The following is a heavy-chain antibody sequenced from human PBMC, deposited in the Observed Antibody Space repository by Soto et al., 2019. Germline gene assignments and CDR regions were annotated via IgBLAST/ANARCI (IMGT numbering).Heavy chain of an antibody. D-gene: IGHD5-18*01. CDR1: GFTLSNYA. CDR2: ISYDGSNK. CDR3: AKEGYSYGYYYYYGMDV. J-gene: IGHJ6*02. V-gene: IGHV3-30*04. Sequence: PGGSLRLSCAASGFTLSNYAMHWVRQGPGKGLKWVAVISYDGSNKYYADSVKGRFTISRDNSKNTLYLQMNSLRAEDTAVYYCAKEGYSYGYYYYYGMDVWGQGTTVTVSS.